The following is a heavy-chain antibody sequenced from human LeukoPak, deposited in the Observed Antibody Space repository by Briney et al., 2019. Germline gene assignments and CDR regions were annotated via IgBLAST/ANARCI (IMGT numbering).Heavy chain of an antibody. CDR3: ASSGNIVVVVAATPSWFDP. D-gene: IGHD2-15*01. CDR2: ISYDGSNK. J-gene: IGHJ5*02. V-gene: IGHV3-30*04. Sequence: GGSLRLSCAASGFTFSSYAMHWVRQAPGKGLEWVAVISYDGSNKYYADSVKGRFTISGDNSKNTLYLQMNSLRAEDTAVYYCASSGNIVVVVAATPSWFDPWGQGTLVTVSS. CDR1: GFTFSSYA.